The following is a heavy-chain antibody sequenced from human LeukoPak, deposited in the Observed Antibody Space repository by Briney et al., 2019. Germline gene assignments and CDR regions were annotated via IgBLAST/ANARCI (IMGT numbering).Heavy chain of an antibody. J-gene: IGHJ6*02. Sequence: QPGRSLRLSCAASGFTFSSYAMHWVRQAPGKGLEWVAVISYDGSNKYYADSVKGRFTISRDNSKNTLYLQMNSLRAEDTAVYYCARDLTIAAAGRNGMDVWGQGTTVTVSS. D-gene: IGHD6-13*01. CDR3: ARDLTIAAAGRNGMDV. V-gene: IGHV3-30-3*01. CDR1: GFTFSSYA. CDR2: ISYDGSNK.